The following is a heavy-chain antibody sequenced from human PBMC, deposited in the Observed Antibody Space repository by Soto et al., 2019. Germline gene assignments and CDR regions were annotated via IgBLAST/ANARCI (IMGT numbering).Heavy chain of an antibody. Sequence: PGGSLRLSCAASGFTFSSYGMHWVRQAPGKGLEWVAVIWYDGSNKYYADSVKGRFTISRDNSKNTLYLQMNSLRAEDTAVYYCARERISYSYGRSGFDYWGQGTLVTVSS. D-gene: IGHD5-18*01. CDR2: IWYDGSNK. V-gene: IGHV3-33*01. CDR3: ARERISYSYGRSGFDY. CDR1: GFTFSSYG. J-gene: IGHJ4*02.